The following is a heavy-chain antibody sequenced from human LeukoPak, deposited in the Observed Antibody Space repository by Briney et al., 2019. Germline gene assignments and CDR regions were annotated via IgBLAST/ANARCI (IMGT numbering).Heavy chain of an antibody. CDR2: IYHSGST. J-gene: IGHJ4*02. Sequence: SQTLSLTCAVSGGSISSGGYSWSWIRQPPGKGLEWIGYIYHSGSTYYNPSLKSRVTVSVDTSKNQFSLKLSSVTAADTAVYYCARSPAPDSGYEYFDYWGQGTLVTVSS. CDR1: GGSISSGGYS. D-gene: IGHD5-12*01. V-gene: IGHV4-30-2*05. CDR3: ARSPAPDSGYEYFDY.